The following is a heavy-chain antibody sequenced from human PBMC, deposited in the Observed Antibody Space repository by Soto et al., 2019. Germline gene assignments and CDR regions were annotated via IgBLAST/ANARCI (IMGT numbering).Heavy chain of an antibody. CDR1: GFTCSSYA. J-gene: IGHJ3*02. CDR3: ASDRGSRYYPDAFDI. V-gene: IGHV3-30-3*01. Sequence: QVQLVEAGGGVVQPGRSLRLSCAASGFTCSSYAMHWVRQAPGKGLEWVAVISYDGSNKYYADSVKGRFTISRDNSKNTLYLQMNSLRAEDTAVYYCASDRGSRYYPDAFDIWGQGTMVTVSS. CDR2: ISYDGSNK. D-gene: IGHD3-10*01.